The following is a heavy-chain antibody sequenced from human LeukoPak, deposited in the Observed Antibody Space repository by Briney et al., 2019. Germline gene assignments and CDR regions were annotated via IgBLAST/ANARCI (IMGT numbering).Heavy chain of an antibody. CDR1: GFTFSNAW. Sequence: PGGSLRLSCAASGFTFSNAWMNWVRQAPGEGLEWVGRIKSKNDGAATDYGAPVRGRFTISIDDSKNMLYLQMNSLKTEDTAVYYCVSRDAYKPRYFMDVWGKGTTVTVSS. J-gene: IGHJ6*03. CDR3: VSRDAYKPRYFMDV. V-gene: IGHV3-15*01. CDR2: IKSKNDGAAT. D-gene: IGHD5-24*01.